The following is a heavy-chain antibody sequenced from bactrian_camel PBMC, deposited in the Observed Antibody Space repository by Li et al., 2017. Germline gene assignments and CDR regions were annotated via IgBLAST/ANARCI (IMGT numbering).Heavy chain of an antibody. Sequence: VQLVESGGGSVQAGGSLRLSCVASGRTYNDHCMAWFRQTPGKEREAVASICRNDGSTEYADSVKGRFTISQGNAKNTLYPQMNSLKPEDTARYYCAADPYRACEVRAGPGGGVIWAGSRTEGQGTQVTVS. D-gene: IGHD7*01. V-gene: IGHV3-3*01. CDR2: ICRNDGST. J-gene: IGHJ4*01. CDR1: GRTYNDHC.